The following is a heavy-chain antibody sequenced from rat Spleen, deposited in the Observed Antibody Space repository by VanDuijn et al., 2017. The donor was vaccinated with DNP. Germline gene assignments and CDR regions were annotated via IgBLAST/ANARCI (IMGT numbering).Heavy chain of an antibody. CDR2: IWSTGGT. CDR1: GFSLTSYN. V-gene: IGHV2-41*01. CDR3: TREWDGGPET. Sequence: QVQLKESGPGLVQPSQTLSLTCTVAGFSLTSYNVHWVRQPPGKDLEWMGVIWSTGGTQHSLVLKSRLSISKDTSKSQVFLKMNSLQTDDTGTYDCTREWDGGPETWGQGVMVTVSS. D-gene: IGHD1-11*01. J-gene: IGHJ2*01.